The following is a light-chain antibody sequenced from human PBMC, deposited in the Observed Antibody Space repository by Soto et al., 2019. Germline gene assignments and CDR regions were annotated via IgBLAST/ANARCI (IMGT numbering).Light chain of an antibody. Sequence: SYELTKPPSVSVSPGQAALITCSGDALPKKYAYWYQQKSGQAPVLVIYEDSNRPSGIPERFSGSSSGTMATLTITGAQVEDEADYYCYSTDISGNHGVFGGGTKLTVL. J-gene: IGLJ3*02. CDR2: EDS. V-gene: IGLV3-10*01. CDR1: ALPKKY. CDR3: YSTDISGNHGV.